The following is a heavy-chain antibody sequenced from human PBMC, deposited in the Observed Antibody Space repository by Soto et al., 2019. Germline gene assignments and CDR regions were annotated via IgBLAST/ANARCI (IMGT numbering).Heavy chain of an antibody. J-gene: IGHJ5*02. Sequence: SETLSLTCAVYGVSFSDYYWSWVRQPPGKGLEWIGEINHGGSTNYNASLQSRATISVDTSKNQFSLKLRSVTAADTSMYYCAGFFGYKYGRVDPWGQGTQVTVSS. D-gene: IGHD5-18*01. CDR1: GVSFSDYY. CDR3: AGFFGYKYGRVDP. V-gene: IGHV4-34*01. CDR2: INHGGST.